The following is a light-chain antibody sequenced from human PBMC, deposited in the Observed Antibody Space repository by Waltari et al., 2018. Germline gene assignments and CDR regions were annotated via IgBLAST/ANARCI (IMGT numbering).Light chain of an antibody. CDR3: CSYAGASTSLYV. CDR1: SRDVGSYNL. Sequence: QSALTQSASVSGSPGQSITISCTGTSRDVGSYNLVSWYQRHPGNAPKLMIYEVTKRPSGVSNRFSGSKSGNTASLTISGLQSEDEADYYCCSYAGASTSLYVFGTGTKVTVL. J-gene: IGLJ1*01. V-gene: IGLV2-23*02. CDR2: EVT.